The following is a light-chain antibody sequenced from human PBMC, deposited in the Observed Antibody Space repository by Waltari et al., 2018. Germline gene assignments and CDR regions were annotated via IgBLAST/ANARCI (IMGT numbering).Light chain of an antibody. CDR2: DAS. J-gene: IGKJ4*01. CDR3: QQRSNWPLT. V-gene: IGKV3-11*01. Sequence: EIVLTQSPATLSLSPGERATLSCRASQSVRSYLAWYQQKPGQAPRLLIYDASNRATGIPARVSGSGSGTDFTLTISSLEPEDSAVYYCQQRSNWPLTFGGGTKVEIK. CDR1: QSVRSY.